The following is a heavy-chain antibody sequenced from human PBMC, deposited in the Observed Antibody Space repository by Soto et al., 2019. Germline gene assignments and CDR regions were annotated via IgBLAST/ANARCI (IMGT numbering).Heavy chain of an antibody. CDR2: ISGSGGST. CDR1: GFTFSSYA. V-gene: IGHV3-23*01. J-gene: IGHJ3*02. D-gene: IGHD3-22*01. CDR3: AKAGLFTMIAPFDI. Sequence: GGSLRLSCAASGFTFSSYAMRWVRQAPGRGLEWVSAISGSGGSTYYADSVKGRFTISRDNSKNTLYLQMNSLRAEDTAVYYCAKAGLFTMIAPFDIWGQGTMVTVSS.